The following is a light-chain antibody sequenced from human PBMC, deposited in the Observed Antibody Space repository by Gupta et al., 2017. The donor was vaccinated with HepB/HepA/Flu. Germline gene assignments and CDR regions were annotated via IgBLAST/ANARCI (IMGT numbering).Light chain of an antibody. CDR2: GAS. Sequence: TVMTQSPVTLSVSPGNSATLSCRASQSVSNNIAWYRQHPGPPPRLLISGASTRATVVPARFSGSGSGTEFTLTISSLQSEDFAVYFCQQYNNFPVTFGQWTKVEIK. CDR1: QSVSNN. CDR3: QQYNNFPVT. V-gene: IGKV3-15*01. J-gene: IGKJ1*01.